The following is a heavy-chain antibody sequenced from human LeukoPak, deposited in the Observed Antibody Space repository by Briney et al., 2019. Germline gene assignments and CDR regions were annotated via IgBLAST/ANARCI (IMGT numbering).Heavy chain of an antibody. CDR2: IIPIFGTA. D-gene: IGHD6-13*01. CDR3: AREYSSSYSAFDI. Sequence: SVKVSCKASGYTFTGYYMHWVRQAPGQGLEWMGEIIPIFGTANYAQKFQGRVTITADESTSTAYMELSSLRSEDTAVYYCAREYSSSYSAFDIWGQGTMVTVSS. V-gene: IGHV1-69*13. CDR1: GYTFTGYY. J-gene: IGHJ3*02.